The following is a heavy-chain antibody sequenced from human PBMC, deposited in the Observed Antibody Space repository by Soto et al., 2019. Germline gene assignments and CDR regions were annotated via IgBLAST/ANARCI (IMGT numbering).Heavy chain of an antibody. V-gene: IGHV4-39*01. CDR3: ARGRLTGRIYHFYMDI. J-gene: IGHJ6*03. Sequence: QLKLQESGPGLVKSSETLSLNCTVSGGSISASVYYWGWMRQSPGKGLEWIGSVYYGGASYQNPSLKSRVTFFVDTSKKLFSLRLDSVSAADTAVYYCARGRLTGRIYHFYMDIWGKGTTVTVSS. CDR2: VYYGGAS. CDR1: GGSISASVYY.